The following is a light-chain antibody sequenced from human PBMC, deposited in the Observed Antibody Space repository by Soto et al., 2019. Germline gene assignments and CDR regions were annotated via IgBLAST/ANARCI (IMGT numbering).Light chain of an antibody. CDR3: SLYIGSNVV. CDR2: EVN. Sequence: QSALTQPPSVSGSPGQSVTISCTGTSSDISRYNRVSWYQQPPATVPKLMIYEVNNRPSGVPDRFSGSKSGNTASLTISGLQADDEADYYCSLYIGSNVVFGGGTKVTVL. V-gene: IGLV2-18*01. J-gene: IGLJ2*01. CDR1: SSDISRYNR.